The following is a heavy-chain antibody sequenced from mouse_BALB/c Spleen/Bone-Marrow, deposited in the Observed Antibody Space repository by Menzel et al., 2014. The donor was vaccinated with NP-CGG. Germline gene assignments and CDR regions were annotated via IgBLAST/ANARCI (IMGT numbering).Heavy chain of an antibody. V-gene: IGHV1-54*01. CDR1: GYAFTNYL. Sequence: VQLQQPGAELVRPGTSVKVFCKASGYAFTNYLIEWVKQRPGQGLEWIGVINPGSGGSNNNEKFKGKATLTADKSSSTAYMQLSSLTSDDSAVYFCARSNEVKDYFDYWGQGTTLTVSS. CDR3: ARSNEVKDYFDY. J-gene: IGHJ2*01. D-gene: IGHD1-3*01. CDR2: INPGSGGS.